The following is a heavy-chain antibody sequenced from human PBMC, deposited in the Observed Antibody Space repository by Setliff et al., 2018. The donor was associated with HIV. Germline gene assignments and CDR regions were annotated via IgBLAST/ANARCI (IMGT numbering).Heavy chain of an antibody. CDR2: IYHSGST. CDR1: GYSISSGYY. CDR3: ARMYSGYDWSPAGARTGCFDY. V-gene: IGHV4-38-2*01. Sequence: SETLSLTCAVSGYSISSGYYWGWIRQPPGKGLEWIGSIYHSGSTYYNPSLKSRVTISVDTSKNQFSLQLSSVTAADTAVYYCARMYSGYDWSPAGARTGCFDYWGQGTLVTVSS. J-gene: IGHJ4*02. D-gene: IGHD5-12*01.